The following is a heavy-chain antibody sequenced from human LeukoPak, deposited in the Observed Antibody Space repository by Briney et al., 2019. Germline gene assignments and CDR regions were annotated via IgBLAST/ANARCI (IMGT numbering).Heavy chain of an antibody. Sequence: KSGGSLRLSCAASGITFSDAWMSWVRQAPGKGLEWVGRIKSETDGGTIDYAAPVKGRFTISRDDSTNTLYLQMNSLKTEDAATYYCTTAPGGNRLYWGQGTLVTVSS. J-gene: IGHJ4*02. CDR3: TTAPGGNRLY. CDR1: GITFSDAW. CDR2: IKSETDGGTI. D-gene: IGHD3-16*01. V-gene: IGHV3-15*01.